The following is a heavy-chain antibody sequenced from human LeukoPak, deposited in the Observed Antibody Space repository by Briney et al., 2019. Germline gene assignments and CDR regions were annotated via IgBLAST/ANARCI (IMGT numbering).Heavy chain of an antibody. CDR3: ASAESHDYGET. D-gene: IGHD4-17*01. CDR2: IKSNSGGT. CDR1: GYTFAGYY. Sequence: ASVKVSCKASGYTFAGYYVHWVRQAPGQGLEWMGWIKSNSGGTQYAQRFRGRVTMTRDTSITTAYMELTGLRSDDTAVYFCASAESHDYGETWGQGTLVTVSS. V-gene: IGHV1-2*02. J-gene: IGHJ4*02.